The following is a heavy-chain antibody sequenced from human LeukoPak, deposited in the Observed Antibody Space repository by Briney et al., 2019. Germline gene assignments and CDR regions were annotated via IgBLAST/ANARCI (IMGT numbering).Heavy chain of an antibody. CDR3: ARAPGAALD. J-gene: IGHJ4*02. CDR1: GGSFSGYY. V-gene: IGHV4-34*01. CDR2: INHRGST. Sequence: NPSETLSLTCAVYGGSFSGYYWSWIRQPPGKGLEWIGEINHRGSTNYNPSPKSRVTVSLDTSKNQFSLKLSSVTAADTAVYYCARAPGAALDWGQGTLVTVSS. D-gene: IGHD2-15*01.